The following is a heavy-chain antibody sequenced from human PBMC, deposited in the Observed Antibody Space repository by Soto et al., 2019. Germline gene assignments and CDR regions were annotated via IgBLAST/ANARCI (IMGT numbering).Heavy chain of an antibody. CDR2: IVPNVGTV. CDR1: GGTLSSFINYP. CDR3: ARGTPVFGLTPRALPPDV. V-gene: IGHV1-69*06. Sequence: SVKVSCKASGGTLSSFINYPINWVRQAPGQGLEWMGGIVPNVGTVNYAQKFQGRVTITADKSTGTAYMELSTLRSDDTAVYYCARGTPVFGLTPRALPPDVWGQGTAVTVSS. J-gene: IGHJ6*02. D-gene: IGHD3-3*01.